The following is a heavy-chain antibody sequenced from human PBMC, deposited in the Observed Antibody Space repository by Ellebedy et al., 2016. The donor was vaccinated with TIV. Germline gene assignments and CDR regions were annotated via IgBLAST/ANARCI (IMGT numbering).Heavy chain of an antibody. CDR2: IYSGGTT. V-gene: IGHV3-66*01. Sequence: GESLKISCAASGFTFSSYGMHWVRQAPGKGLEWVSIIYSGGTTYYADSVKGRFTISRDNSKNTLYLQMNSLRAEDTAMYYCATDLGAAAATVYWGQGTLVTVSS. D-gene: IGHD6-13*01. CDR1: GFTFSSYG. J-gene: IGHJ4*02. CDR3: ATDLGAAAATVY.